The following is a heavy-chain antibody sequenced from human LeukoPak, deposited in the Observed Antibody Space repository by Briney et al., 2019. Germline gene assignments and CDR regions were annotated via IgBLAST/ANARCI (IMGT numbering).Heavy chain of an antibody. Sequence: PSETLSLTCTVSGGSISSYYWSWIRQPPGKGLEWIGYIYYSGSTNYNPSLKSRVTISVDTSKNQFSLKLSSVTAAGTAVYYCARGVDYGDFYFDYWGQGTLVTVSS. J-gene: IGHJ4*02. CDR1: GGSISSYY. D-gene: IGHD4-17*01. V-gene: IGHV4-59*01. CDR3: ARGVDYGDFYFDY. CDR2: IYYSGST.